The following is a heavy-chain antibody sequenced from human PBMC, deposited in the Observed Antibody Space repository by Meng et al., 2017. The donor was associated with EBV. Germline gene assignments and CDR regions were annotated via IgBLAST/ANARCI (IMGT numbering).Heavy chain of an antibody. CDR1: EFAFTSAW. V-gene: IGHV3-15*01. CDR2: IRSQVDGRTA. D-gene: IGHD1-26*01. Sequence: VASGGGLETPGTSLKLHCAASEFAFTSAWMKWVRQAPGKGLEWVVRIRSQVDGRTADYSAPVKGRFTISRDDSKHTLYLQMNSLKIEDSAVYYCTTDEGGSRFWGQGPLVTVSS. CDR3: TTDEGGSRF. J-gene: IGHJ4*02.